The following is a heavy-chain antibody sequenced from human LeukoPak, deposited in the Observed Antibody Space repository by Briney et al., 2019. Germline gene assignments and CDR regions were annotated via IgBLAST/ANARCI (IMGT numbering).Heavy chain of an antibody. CDR1: GFTFSSFG. D-gene: IGHD1-26*01. Sequence: GGSLRLSCAASGFTFSSFGMSWVRQAPGKGLEWVSAISSTGGTAFYADSVKGRFTISRDNSKNTLYLQMNSLRAEDTAAYYCARGGSYLSAFDIWGQGTMVTVSS. V-gene: IGHV3-23*01. J-gene: IGHJ3*02. CDR2: ISSTGGTA. CDR3: ARGGSYLSAFDI.